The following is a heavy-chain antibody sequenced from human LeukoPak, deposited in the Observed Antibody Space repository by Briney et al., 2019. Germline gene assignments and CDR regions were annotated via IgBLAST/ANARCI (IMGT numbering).Heavy chain of an antibody. V-gene: IGHV3-21*01. CDR2: ISSSSSYI. D-gene: IGHD6-25*01. CDR3: ARDRSAPNMQRYYYGMDV. J-gene: IGHJ6*02. Sequence: GGSLRLSCAASGFTFSSYSMNWVRQAPGKGLEWVSSISSSSSYIYYADSVKGRFTISRDNAKNSLYLQMNSLRAEDTAVYYCARDRSAPNMQRYYYGMDVWGQGTTVTVSS. CDR1: GFTFSSYS.